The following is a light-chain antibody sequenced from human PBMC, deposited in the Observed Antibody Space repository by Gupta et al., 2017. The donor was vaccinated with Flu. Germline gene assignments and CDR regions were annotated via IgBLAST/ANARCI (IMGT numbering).Light chain of an antibody. CDR1: SSNIGNNY. CDR2: ENN. Sequence: QSVLTQPPSVSTAPGQKVTISCSGSSSNIGNNYVSWYQQLPGTAPKLLIYENNKRPSGIPDRFSGSKSGTSATLGITGLQTGDEAHYYCGTWDTSLDGGVFGGGTKLTVL. J-gene: IGLJ3*02. CDR3: GTWDTSLDGGV. V-gene: IGLV1-51*02.